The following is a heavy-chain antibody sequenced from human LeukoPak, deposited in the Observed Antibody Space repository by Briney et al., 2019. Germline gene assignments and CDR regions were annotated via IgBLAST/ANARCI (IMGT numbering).Heavy chain of an antibody. J-gene: IGHJ2*01. D-gene: IGHD4-17*01. CDR3: ARAEDEKMTTVTTTYPGDWYFDL. Sequence: SETLSLTCTVSGGSISSGDYYWSWIRQPPGKGLEWIGYIYYSGSTYHNPSLKSRVTISVDTSKNQFSLKLSSVTAADTAVYYCARAEDEKMTTVTTTYPGDWYFDLWGRGTLVTVSS. V-gene: IGHV4-30-4*01. CDR2: IYYSGST. CDR1: GGSISSGDYY.